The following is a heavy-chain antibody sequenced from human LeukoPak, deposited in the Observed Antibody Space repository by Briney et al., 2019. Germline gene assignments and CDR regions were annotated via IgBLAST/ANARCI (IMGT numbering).Heavy chain of an antibody. D-gene: IGHD3-10*01. CDR1: GYTFTSYD. Sequence: ASVKVSCKASGYTFTSYDINWVRQVTGQGLEWMGWMNPNSANTGYAQNFQGRVTMTRNTSISTAYMELSSLRSEDTAVYYCAIRFSRGSVSAIDYWGQGTLVTVSS. CDR3: AIRFSRGSVSAIDY. CDR2: MNPNSANT. V-gene: IGHV1-8*01. J-gene: IGHJ4*02.